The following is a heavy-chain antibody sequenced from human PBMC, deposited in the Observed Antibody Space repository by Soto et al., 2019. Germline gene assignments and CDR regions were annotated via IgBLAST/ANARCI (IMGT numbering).Heavy chain of an antibody. D-gene: IGHD3-22*01. Sequence: QVQLQESGPGLVKPSQTLSLTCTVSGGSISSGGYNWSWISQHPGKGLERIGYIYYSGSTYYNPTLKSRVTISGDTSKNQFSLKLSSVTAADTAVYYCERVWPTGSGYYVLFAYWGQGTLVTVS. CDR2: IYYSGST. CDR3: ERVWPTGSGYYVLFAY. J-gene: IGHJ4*02. V-gene: IGHV4-31*03. CDR1: GGSISSGGYN.